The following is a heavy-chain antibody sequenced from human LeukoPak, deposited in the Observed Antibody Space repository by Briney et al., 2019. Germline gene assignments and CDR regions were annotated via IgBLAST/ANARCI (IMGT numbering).Heavy chain of an antibody. D-gene: IGHD3-22*01. CDR1: GGSFSAYY. V-gene: IGHV4-34*01. CDR2: INQSGNT. J-gene: IGHJ4*02. CDR3: ARLYYYDSSGYLV. Sequence: SETLSLTCAVYGGSFSAYYWSWIRQPPGKGLEWIGEINQSGNTNYNPSLKSRVTISVDTSKNQFSLKLSSVTAADTAVYYCARLYYYDSSGYLVWGQGTLVTVSS.